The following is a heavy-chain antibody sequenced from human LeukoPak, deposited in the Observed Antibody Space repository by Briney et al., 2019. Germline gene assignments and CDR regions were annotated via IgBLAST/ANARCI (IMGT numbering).Heavy chain of an antibody. V-gene: IGHV3-66*01. CDR2: IYSGGST. CDR1: GFTVSSNY. Sequence: GGSLRLSCAASGFTVSSNYMSWVRQAPGKGLEWVSIIYSGGSTYYADSVKGRFTISRDNSKNTLYLQMNSLRAEDTAVYYCASIMRDYYDSSGTLFDYWGQGNLVTVSS. D-gene: IGHD3-22*01. J-gene: IGHJ4*02. CDR3: ASIMRDYYDSSGTLFDY.